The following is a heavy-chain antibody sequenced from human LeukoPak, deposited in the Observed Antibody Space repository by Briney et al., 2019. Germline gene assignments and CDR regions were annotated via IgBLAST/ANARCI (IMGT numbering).Heavy chain of an antibody. D-gene: IGHD3-10*02. J-gene: IGHJ6*04. CDR2: ISSSGSTI. V-gene: IGHV3-48*03. Sequence: PRGSLRLSCAASGFTFSSYEMNWVRQAPGKGLEWVSYISSSGSTIYYADSVKGRITISRDNAKNSLYLQMNSLRAENTAVYYCAELGITMIGGVWGKGTTVTISS. CDR3: AELGITMIGGV. CDR1: GFTFSSYE.